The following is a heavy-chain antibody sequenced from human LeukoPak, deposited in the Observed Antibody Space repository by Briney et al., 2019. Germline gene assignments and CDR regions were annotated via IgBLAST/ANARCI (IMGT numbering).Heavy chain of an antibody. V-gene: IGHV4-34*01. Sequence: SETLSLTCAVYGGSFSGYYWSWIRQPPGKGLEWIGEINHSGSTNYNPSFKSRVTISADTSKNQFSLKLSSVTAADTAVYYCARGKARYYYYYMDVWGKGTTVTVSS. J-gene: IGHJ6*03. CDR3: ARGKARYYYYYMDV. CDR1: GGSFSGYY. CDR2: INHSGST.